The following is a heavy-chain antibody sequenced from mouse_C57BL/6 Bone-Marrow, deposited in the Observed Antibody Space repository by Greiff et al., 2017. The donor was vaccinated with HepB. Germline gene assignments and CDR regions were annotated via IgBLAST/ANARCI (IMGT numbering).Heavy chain of an antibody. V-gene: IGHV1-64*01. CDR1: GYTFTSYW. Sequence: QVQLKQPGAELVKPGASVKLSCKASGYTFTSYWIGMIHPNSGSTNYNEKFKSKATLTVDKSSSTAYMQLSSLTSEDSAVYYCARDLITTVVDWYFDVWGTGTTVTVSS. D-gene: IGHD1-1*01. J-gene: IGHJ1*03. CDR2: IHPNSGST. CDR3: ARDLITTVVDWYFDV.